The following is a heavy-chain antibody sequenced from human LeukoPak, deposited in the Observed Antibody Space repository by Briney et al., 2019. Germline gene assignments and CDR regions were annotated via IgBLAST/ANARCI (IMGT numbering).Heavy chain of an antibody. V-gene: IGHV4-61*05. CDR2: IYYSGST. Sequence: SETLSLTCAVSGGSISSSSYYWGWIRQPPGKGLEWIGYIYYSGSTNYNPSLKSRVTISVDTSKNQFSLKLSSVTAADTAVYYCARVTVGASCFDYWGQETLVTVSS. J-gene: IGHJ4*02. CDR1: GGSISSSSYY. CDR3: ARVTVGASCFDY. D-gene: IGHD1-26*01.